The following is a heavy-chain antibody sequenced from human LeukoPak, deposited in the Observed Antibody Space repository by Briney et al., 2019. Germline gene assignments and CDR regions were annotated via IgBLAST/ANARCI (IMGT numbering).Heavy chain of an antibody. CDR2: IYTSGST. CDR3: ARARSGWNERYYFDY. Sequence: SETLSLTCTVSGGSVSSYYWSWIRQPAGKGLEWIGRIYTSGSTNYNPSLKSRVTMSVDTSKNQFSLKLSSVTAADTAVYYCARARSGWNERYYFDYWGQGTLVTVSS. V-gene: IGHV4-4*07. D-gene: IGHD6-19*01. J-gene: IGHJ4*02. CDR1: GGSVSSYY.